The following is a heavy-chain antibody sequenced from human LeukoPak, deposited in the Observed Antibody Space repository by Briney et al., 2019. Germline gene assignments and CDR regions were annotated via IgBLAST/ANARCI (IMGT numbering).Heavy chain of an antibody. CDR2: INPNSGGT. V-gene: IGHV1-2*02. CDR1: GYTFTGYY. Sequence: ASVKVSCKASGYTFTGYYMHWVRQAPGQGLEWVGWINPNSGGTNYAQKFQGRVTMTRDTSISTAYMELSRLRSDDTAVYYCARDPSFGESLNWFDPWGQGTLVTVSS. CDR3: ARDPSFGESLNWFDP. D-gene: IGHD3-10*01. J-gene: IGHJ5*02.